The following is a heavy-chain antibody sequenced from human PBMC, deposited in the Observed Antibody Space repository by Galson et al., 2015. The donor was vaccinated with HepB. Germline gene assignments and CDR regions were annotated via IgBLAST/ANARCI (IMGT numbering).Heavy chain of an antibody. CDR3: AREVMIRTLAHKTPDY. CDR2: VHLDGSEM. D-gene: IGHD3-16*01. Sequence: SLRLSCAASGFTFSAYWMSWVRQVPGKGLEWVADVHLDGSEMYYADSVKGRFTISRDNAERSVSLHMYSLRAEDTAVYYCAREVMIRTLAHKTPDYWGQGTLVTVSS. V-gene: IGHV3-7*03. J-gene: IGHJ4*02. CDR1: GFTFSAYW.